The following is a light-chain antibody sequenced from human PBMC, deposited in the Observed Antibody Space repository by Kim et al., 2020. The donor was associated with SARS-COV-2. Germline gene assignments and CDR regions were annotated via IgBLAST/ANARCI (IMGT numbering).Light chain of an antibody. CDR3: LQHKTYPWM. CDR1: QGISNY. J-gene: IGKJ1*01. V-gene: IGKV1-17*03. CDR2: SAS. Sequence: DIQMTQSPSAISASVGDRVTITCRASQGISNYVAWFQQKPGQVPQRLIYSASTLQSGVPSRFSGSESGTEFTLTISSLQPEDSSSYYCLQHKTYPWMFGQGTKVDIK.